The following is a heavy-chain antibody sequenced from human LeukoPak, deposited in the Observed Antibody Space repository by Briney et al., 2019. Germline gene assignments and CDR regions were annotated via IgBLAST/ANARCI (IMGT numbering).Heavy chain of an antibody. J-gene: IGHJ4*02. CDR1: GGSISSYY. V-gene: IGHV4-59*08. CDR2: IYYSGST. D-gene: IGHD3-10*01. CDR3: ARLRGADYYGSGSYYNWGGAYFDY. Sequence: SETLSLTCTVSGGSISSYYWSWIRQPPGKGLEWIGYIYYSGSTNYNPSLKGRVTISVDTSKNQFSLKLSSVTAADTAVYYCARLRGADYYGSGSYYNWGGAYFDYWGQGTLVTVSS.